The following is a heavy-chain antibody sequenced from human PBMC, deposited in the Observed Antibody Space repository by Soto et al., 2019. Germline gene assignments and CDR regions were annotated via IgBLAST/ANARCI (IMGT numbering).Heavy chain of an antibody. V-gene: IGHV1-69*13. Sequence: GASVKVSCKASGGTFSSYAISWVRQAPGQGLEWMGGIIPIFGTANYAQKFQGRVTITADESTSTAYMELSSPRSEDTAVYYCATSYYDFWSGLINWFDPWGQGTLVTVSS. J-gene: IGHJ5*02. CDR3: ATSYYDFWSGLINWFDP. CDR1: GGTFSSYA. D-gene: IGHD3-3*01. CDR2: IIPIFGTA.